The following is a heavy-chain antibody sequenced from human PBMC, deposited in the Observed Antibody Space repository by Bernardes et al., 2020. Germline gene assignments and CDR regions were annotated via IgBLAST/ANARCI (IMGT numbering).Heavy chain of an antibody. V-gene: IGHV3-23*01. D-gene: IGHD3-3*02. CDR3: AKVAAFRGGLDV. Sequence: GGSLRLSRTASGFTFNNYAMNWVRQAPGKGLEWVAAISVSGDKAYYANSVKDRFIISRDSSKNTLYLQMNNLGAEDTAVYYCAKVAAFRGGLDVWGQGTTVIVSS. CDR2: ISVSGDKA. J-gene: IGHJ6*01. CDR1: GFTFNNYA.